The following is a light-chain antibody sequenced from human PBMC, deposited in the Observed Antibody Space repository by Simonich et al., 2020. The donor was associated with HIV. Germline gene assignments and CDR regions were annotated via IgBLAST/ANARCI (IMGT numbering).Light chain of an antibody. V-gene: IGKV4-1*01. J-gene: IGKJ4*01. CDR2: WAS. CDR1: QSVLSSSNNKNF. Sequence: DIVMTQSPDSLAVSLGERATINCKSSQSVLSSSNNKNFLTWYQNKPGQPPKRLFYWASPRESGVPDRISGSGSGTDFTLTISSLQAEDVAVYYCQQFYSAPLTFGGGTKVEIK. CDR3: QQFYSAPLT.